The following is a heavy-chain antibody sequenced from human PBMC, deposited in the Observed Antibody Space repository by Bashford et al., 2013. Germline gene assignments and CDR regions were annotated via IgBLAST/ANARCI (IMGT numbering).Heavy chain of an antibody. Sequence: VRQDPGQGLEWMEGVIPILAIANYAQKFQGRVTITADISTSTAYMELSSLRSEDTAVYYCARDGLGGRELSYFDCWGQGTLVTVSS. D-gene: IGHD1-7*01. CDR2: VIPILAIA. J-gene: IGHJ4*02. CDR3: ARDGLGGRELSYFDC. V-gene: IGHV1-69*10.